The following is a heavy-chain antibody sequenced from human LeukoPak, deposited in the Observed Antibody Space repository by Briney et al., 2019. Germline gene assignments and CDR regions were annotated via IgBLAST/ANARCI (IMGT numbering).Heavy chain of an antibody. J-gene: IGHJ4*02. V-gene: IGHV4-4*07. D-gene: IGHD3-10*01. CDR3: ARVGTITMVRGVIYYFDY. Sequence: PSETLSLTCTVSGGSISSDYWSWSRQPAGKGLEWIGRIYTSGSTNYNPSLKSRVTMSVDTSKNQFSLKLSSVTAADTAVYYCARVGTITMVRGVIYYFDYWGQGTLVTVSS. CDR2: IYTSGST. CDR1: GGSISSDY.